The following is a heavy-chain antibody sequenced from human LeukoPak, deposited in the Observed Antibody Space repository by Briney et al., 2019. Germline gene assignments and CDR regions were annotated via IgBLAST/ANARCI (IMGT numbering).Heavy chain of an antibody. V-gene: IGHV4-34*01. Sequence: PSETLSLTCAVYGGSFSGYYWSWIRQPPGKGLEWIGEINHSGSTNYNPSLKSRVTISVDTSKNQFSLKLSSVTAADTAVYYCATPGVAAAAKYFQHWGQGTLVTVSS. J-gene: IGHJ1*01. D-gene: IGHD6-13*01. CDR2: INHSGST. CDR1: GGSFSGYY. CDR3: ATPGVAAAAKYFQH.